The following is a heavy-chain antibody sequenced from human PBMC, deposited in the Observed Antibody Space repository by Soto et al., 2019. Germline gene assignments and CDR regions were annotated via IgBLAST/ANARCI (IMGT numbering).Heavy chain of an antibody. CDR2: ISWNGGSI. Sequence: GGSLRLSCAASGFTFDDYAMHWVRQAPGKGLEWVSGISWNGGSIDYADSVKGRFTISRDNSKNTLYLQMNSLRAEDTAVYYCASGYDYVWGSYRHPPAYWGQGTLVTSPQ. CDR3: ASGYDYVWGSYRHPPAY. D-gene: IGHD3-16*02. V-gene: IGHV3-9*01. CDR1: GFTFDDYA. J-gene: IGHJ4*02.